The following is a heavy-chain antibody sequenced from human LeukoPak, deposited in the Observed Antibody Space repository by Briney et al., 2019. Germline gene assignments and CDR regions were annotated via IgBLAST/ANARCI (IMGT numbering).Heavy chain of an antibody. Sequence: PGGSLRLSCAASGFTFSSYAMSWVRQAPGKGLEWVSAISGSGGSTYYADSVKGRFTISRDNSKNTLYLQMNSLRAEDTAVYYCAKSGRLRLLEWLPLLFDYWGQGTLVTVSS. D-gene: IGHD3-3*01. CDR2: ISGSGGST. CDR1: GFTFSSYA. J-gene: IGHJ4*02. V-gene: IGHV3-23*01. CDR3: AKSGRLRLLEWLPLLFDY.